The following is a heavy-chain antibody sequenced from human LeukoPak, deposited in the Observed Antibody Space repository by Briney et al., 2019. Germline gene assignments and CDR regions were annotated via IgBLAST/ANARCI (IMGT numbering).Heavy chain of an antibody. CDR1: GYTFTSYA. Sequence: ASVKVSCKASGYTFTSYAMHWVRQAPGQRLEWMGWINAGNGNTKYSQEFQGRVTITRDTSASTAYMELSRLRSDDTAVYYCARGYRNWNDKVLAYWGQGTLVTVSS. CDR2: INAGNGNT. J-gene: IGHJ4*02. D-gene: IGHD1-1*01. CDR3: ARGYRNWNDKVLAY. V-gene: IGHV1-3*01.